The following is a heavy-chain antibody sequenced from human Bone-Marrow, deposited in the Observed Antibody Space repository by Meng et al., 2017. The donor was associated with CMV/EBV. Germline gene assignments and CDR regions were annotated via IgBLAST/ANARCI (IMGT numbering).Heavy chain of an antibody. V-gene: IGHV2-5*02. CDR3: AHRRGLQGYWDAGYFDY. D-gene: IGHD1-1*01. Sequence: FSLSTSGVCVGWHRQSPGKALEWLALIYWDDDKRYSPSLRSRLTITKDTPRNQVVPTMTNMDPVDTATYYCAHRRGLQGYWDAGYFDYWGQGTLVTVSS. CDR1: FSLSTSGVC. CDR2: IYWDDDK. J-gene: IGHJ4*02.